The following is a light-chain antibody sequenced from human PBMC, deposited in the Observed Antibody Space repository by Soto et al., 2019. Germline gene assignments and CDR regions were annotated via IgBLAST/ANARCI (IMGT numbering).Light chain of an antibody. V-gene: IGKV3-11*01. J-gene: IGKJ4*01. CDR3: QQRSNWPPGLT. Sequence: EIVLTQSPATLSLSPGERATLSCRASQSVSSYLAWYQQKPGQAPRLLIYDASNRATGIPARFSGSGSGTDFTLTISSLEPEDFAVYYCQQRSNWPPGLTFGGGTRWIS. CDR2: DAS. CDR1: QSVSSY.